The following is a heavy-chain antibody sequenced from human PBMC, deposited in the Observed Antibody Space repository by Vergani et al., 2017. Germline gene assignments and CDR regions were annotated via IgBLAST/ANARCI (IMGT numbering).Heavy chain of an antibody. CDR2: INHSGST. D-gene: IGHD6-13*01. Sequence: QVQLQQWGAGLLKPSETLSLTCAVYGGSFSGYYWSWIRQPPGKGLEWIGEINHSGSTNYNPSLKSRVTISVDTSKNQFSLKLSSVTAADTAVYYCARDVIAAAGTRGWFDPWGQGTLVTVSS. CDR3: ARDVIAAAGTRGWFDP. CDR1: GGSFSGYY. J-gene: IGHJ5*02. V-gene: IGHV4-34*01.